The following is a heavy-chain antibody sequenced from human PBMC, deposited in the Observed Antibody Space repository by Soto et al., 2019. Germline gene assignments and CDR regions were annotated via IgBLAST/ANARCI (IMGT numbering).Heavy chain of an antibody. CDR1: GFTFSSYG. CDR3: ARGGLTDYFDY. V-gene: IGHV3-33*01. CDR2: IWYDGSNK. Sequence: QVQLVESGGGVVQPGRSLRLSCAASGFTFSSYGMHWVRQAPGKGLEWVAVIWYDGSNKYYAYSVKGRFTISRDNSKNTLYLQMTSLRAEDTAVYYCARGGLTDYFDYWGQGTLVTVSS. D-gene: IGHD2-21*02. J-gene: IGHJ4*02.